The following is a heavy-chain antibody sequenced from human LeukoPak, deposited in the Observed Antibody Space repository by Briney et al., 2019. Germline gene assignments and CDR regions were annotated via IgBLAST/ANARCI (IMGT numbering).Heavy chain of an antibody. CDR2: IYYSGST. D-gene: IGHD6-13*01. V-gene: IGHV4-59*01. CDR1: GGSISSYY. CDR3: ARAEVKQQLVLGTWFDP. Sequence: SETLSLTCTVSGGSISSYYWSWIRQPPGQGLEWIGYIYYSGSTNYNPSLKSRVTISVDTSKNQYSLKLSSVTAADTAVYYCARAEVKQQLVLGTWFDPWGQGTLVTVFS. J-gene: IGHJ5*02.